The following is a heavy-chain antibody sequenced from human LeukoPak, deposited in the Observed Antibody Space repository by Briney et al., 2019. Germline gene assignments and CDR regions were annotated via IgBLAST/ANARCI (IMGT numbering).Heavy chain of an antibody. J-gene: IGHJ4*02. CDR3: AREGVGDFFDY. Sequence: GGSLRLSCAASGFTFSSYWMSWVRQAPGKGPEWVANIKQDGSEKYYVDSVKGRFTISRDNAKNSLYLQMNSLRAEDTAVYYCAREGVGDFFDYWGQGTLVTVSS. CDR2: IKQDGSEK. CDR1: GFTFSSYW. V-gene: IGHV3-7*01. D-gene: IGHD3-10*01.